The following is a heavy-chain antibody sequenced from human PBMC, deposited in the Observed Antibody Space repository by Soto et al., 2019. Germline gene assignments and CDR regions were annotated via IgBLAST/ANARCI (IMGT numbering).Heavy chain of an antibody. J-gene: IGHJ4*02. Sequence: ASVKVSCKASGYTFTTYGVRWVRQAPGQGLEWMGWISPYDGNTQYAQKFQGRVTMTADTSTDTAYMELSSLRSEDTAVYYCATLIDWGSDYFDYWGQGTLVTVSS. CDR1: GYTFTTYG. D-gene: IGHD7-27*01. CDR3: ATLIDWGSDYFDY. V-gene: IGHV1-18*01. CDR2: ISPYDGNT.